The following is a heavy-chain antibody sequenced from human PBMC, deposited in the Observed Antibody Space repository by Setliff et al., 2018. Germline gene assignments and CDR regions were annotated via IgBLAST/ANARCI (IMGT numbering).Heavy chain of an antibody. Sequence: GPVKVSCKASGYTFTSYDINWVRQATGQGLEWMGWMNPNSGNTGYAQKFQGRVTMTRNTSISTAYMELSSLRSEDTAVYYCARDPTTYYDILTGSSSRRYGMDVWGQGTTVTVSS. CDR1: GYTFTSYD. D-gene: IGHD3-9*01. V-gene: IGHV1-8*02. J-gene: IGHJ6*02. CDR2: MNPNSGNT. CDR3: ARDPTTYYDILTGSSSRRYGMDV.